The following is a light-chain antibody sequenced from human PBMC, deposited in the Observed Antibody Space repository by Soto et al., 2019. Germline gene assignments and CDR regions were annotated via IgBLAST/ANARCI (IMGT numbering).Light chain of an antibody. CDR2: GVS. Sequence: EIVLTQSPGTLSLSPGERATLSCRASQSVSSYLAWYQQKPGQAPSPLSYGVSTRATGIPDRFSGSGSGTDFTLTISRLDPEYFAVYFCQQYGGSPWTFGKGTKVEVK. CDR1: QSVSSY. CDR3: QQYGGSPWT. V-gene: IGKV3-20*01. J-gene: IGKJ1*01.